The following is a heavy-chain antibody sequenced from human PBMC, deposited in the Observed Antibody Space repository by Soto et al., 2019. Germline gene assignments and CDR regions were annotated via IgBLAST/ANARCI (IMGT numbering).Heavy chain of an antibody. D-gene: IGHD6-13*01. CDR3: ARKSGSSWYGYYFDY. V-gene: IGHV4-59*01. J-gene: IGHJ4*02. CDR1: GGSISSYY. Sequence: SETLSLTCTGSGGSISSYYWTWIRQPPGKGLEWIGHISYSGSTNYNPSLKSRVTISVDTSKDQFSLKLSSVTAADTAVYYCARKSGSSWYGYYFDYWGQGTLVTVSS. CDR2: ISYSGST.